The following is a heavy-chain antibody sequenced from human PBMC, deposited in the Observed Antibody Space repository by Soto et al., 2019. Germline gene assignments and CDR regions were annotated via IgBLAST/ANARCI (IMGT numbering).Heavy chain of an antibody. CDR2: ISSSSSTI. V-gene: IGHV3-48*02. CDR3: ARGEYCSGGSCYSPYYYYYGMDV. Sequence: EVQLVESGGGLVQPGGSLRLSCAASGFTFSSYSMNWVRQAPGKGLEWVSYISSSSSTIYYADSVKGRFTISRDNAKNPLYLQMNRRRDEDTAVYYCARGEYCSGGSCYSPYYYYYGMDVWGQGTTVTVSS. D-gene: IGHD2-15*01. J-gene: IGHJ6*02. CDR1: GFTFSSYS.